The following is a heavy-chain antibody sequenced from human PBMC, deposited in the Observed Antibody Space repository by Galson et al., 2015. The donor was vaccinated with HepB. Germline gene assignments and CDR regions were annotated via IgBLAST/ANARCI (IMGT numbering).Heavy chain of an antibody. CDR2: IYSGGST. CDR1: GFTFSSYA. D-gene: IGHD5-12*01. J-gene: IGHJ3*02. Sequence: SLRLSCAASGFTFSSYAMSWVRQAPGKGLEWVSVIYSGGSTYYADSVKGRFTISRDNSKNTLYLQMNSLRAEDTAVYYCASTYSGGGAFDIWGQGTMVTVSS. CDR3: ASTYSGGGAFDI. V-gene: IGHV3-53*01.